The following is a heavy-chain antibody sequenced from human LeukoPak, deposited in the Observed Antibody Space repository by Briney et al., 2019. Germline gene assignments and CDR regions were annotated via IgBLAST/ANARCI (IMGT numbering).Heavy chain of an antibody. CDR2: ISSSSSYI. CDR3: ARDEGVDY. J-gene: IGHJ4*02. CDR1: GFTFDDYG. Sequence: GGSLRLSCAASGFTFDDYGMSWVRQAPGKGLEWVSSISSSSSYIYYADSVKGRFTISRDNAKNSLYLQMNSLRAEDTAVYYCARDEGVDYWGQGTLVTVSS. V-gene: IGHV3-21*01.